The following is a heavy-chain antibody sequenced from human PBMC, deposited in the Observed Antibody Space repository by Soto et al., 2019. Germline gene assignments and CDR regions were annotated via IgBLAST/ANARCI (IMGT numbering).Heavy chain of an antibody. V-gene: IGHV3-33*01. CDR1: GFTFSSYG. Sequence: QVQLVESGGGVVQPGRSLRLSCAASGFTFSSYGMHWVRQAPGKGLEWVAVIWYDGSNKYYADSVKGRFTISRDNSKNTLYLQMNSLRAEDTAVYYCAREDGSNRWGSYRYYYYYYGMDVWGQGTTVTVSS. CDR2: IWYDGSNK. J-gene: IGHJ6*02. CDR3: AREDGSNRWGSYRYYYYYYGMDV. D-gene: IGHD3-16*02.